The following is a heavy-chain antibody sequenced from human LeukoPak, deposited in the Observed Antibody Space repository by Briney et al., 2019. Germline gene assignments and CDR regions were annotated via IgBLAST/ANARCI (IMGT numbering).Heavy chain of an antibody. Sequence: PGGSLRLCCAASGFTFSSYAMSWVRQAPGKGLEWVSAISGSGGSTYYADSVKGRFTISRDNSKNTLYLQMNSLRAEDTAVCYCAKSAWDYYGSGSYKNWGQGTLVTVSS. CDR2: ISGSGGST. J-gene: IGHJ4*02. CDR1: GFTFSSYA. D-gene: IGHD3-10*01. V-gene: IGHV3-23*01. CDR3: AKSAWDYYGSGSYKN.